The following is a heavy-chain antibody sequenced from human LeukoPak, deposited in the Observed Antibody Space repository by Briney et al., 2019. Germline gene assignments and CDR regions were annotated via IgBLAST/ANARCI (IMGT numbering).Heavy chain of an antibody. Sequence: SETLSLTCTVSGGSISSYYWSWIRQSPGKGLEWIGNIYYSGSTNYNPSLKSRVTISVDTSKNQFSLKLSSVTAADTAVYYCTRGSIAYYYMDVWGKGTTVTISS. V-gene: IGHV4-59*01. D-gene: IGHD3-22*01. CDR3: TRGSIAYYYMDV. J-gene: IGHJ6*03. CDR1: GGSISSYY. CDR2: IYYSGST.